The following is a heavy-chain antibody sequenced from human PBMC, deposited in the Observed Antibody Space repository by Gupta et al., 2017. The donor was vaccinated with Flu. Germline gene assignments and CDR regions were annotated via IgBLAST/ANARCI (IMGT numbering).Heavy chain of an antibody. J-gene: IGHJ4*02. CDR2: TYYRSKWYN. V-gene: IGHV6-1*01. D-gene: IGHD2-2*01. CDR3: ARDEPDYATYYFDY. Sequence: SPSRGLEWLGRTYYRSKWYNEYAVSVKSRITINPDTSKNQFSLQLNSVTPEDTAVYYCARDEPDYATYYFDYWGQGTLVTVSS.